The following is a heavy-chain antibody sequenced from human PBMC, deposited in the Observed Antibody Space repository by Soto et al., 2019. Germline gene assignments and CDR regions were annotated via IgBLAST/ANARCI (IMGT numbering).Heavy chain of an antibody. D-gene: IGHD3-16*01. Sequence: GXSVKVSCNASGYPFSDFDINWLRQASGQGPEWMGWMNAKSGDTFFAQRFQGKFNMTWDTSLSTAYMEVGSLTSDDTAMYYCARGNPFNYAGFDVWGQGTTVTVSS. J-gene: IGHJ6*02. CDR3: ARGNPFNYAGFDV. CDR2: MNAKSGDT. CDR1: GYPFSDFD. V-gene: IGHV1-8*01.